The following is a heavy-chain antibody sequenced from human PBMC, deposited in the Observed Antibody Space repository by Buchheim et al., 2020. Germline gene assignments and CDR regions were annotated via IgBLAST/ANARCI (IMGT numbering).Heavy chain of an antibody. CDR1: GYSFTTYD. CDR3: ARGTAADIMIGFSNRDFHP. CDR2: MNPKSGNT. J-gene: IGHJ5*02. V-gene: IGHV1-8*01. D-gene: IGHD3-9*01. Sequence: QVQLVQSGAEVKKPGASVKVSCKASGYSFTTYDINWVRQATGQGLEWMGWMNPKSGNTGYAQKFQGRVTMTRDTSISTAYMEMSSLKSEDTAVYYCARGTAADIMIGFSNRDFHPWGQETL.